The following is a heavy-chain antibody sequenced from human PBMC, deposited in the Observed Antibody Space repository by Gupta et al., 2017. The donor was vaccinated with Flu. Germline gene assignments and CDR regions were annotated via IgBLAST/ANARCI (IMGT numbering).Heavy chain of an antibody. Sequence: SSYLQWVRQAPGKGLVRVSRINPDGSSTTYAESVKGRFTISRDNAKNTLYLQMNSLGDDDTAVYYCATVTSGCWGQGTLVTVSS. D-gene: IGHD4-17*01. J-gene: IGHJ4*02. CDR1: SSY. V-gene: IGHV3-74*03. CDR3: ATVTSGC. CDR2: INPDGSST.